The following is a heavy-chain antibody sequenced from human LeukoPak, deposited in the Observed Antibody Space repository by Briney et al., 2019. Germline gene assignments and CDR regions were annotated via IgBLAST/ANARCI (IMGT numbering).Heavy chain of an antibody. CDR3: ARDYYVSGTYAN. V-gene: IGHV1-2*02. Sequence: XWVRQAPGQGLEWVGWINPNSGDTNYAQKFQGRVTMTRDTSISTVYMELSRLRSDDTAVYYCARDYYVSGTYANWGQGTLVTVSS. CDR2: INPNSGDT. J-gene: IGHJ4*02. D-gene: IGHD3-16*01.